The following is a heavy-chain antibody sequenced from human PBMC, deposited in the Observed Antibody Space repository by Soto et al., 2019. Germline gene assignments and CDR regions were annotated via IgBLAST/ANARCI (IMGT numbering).Heavy chain of an antibody. D-gene: IGHD1-26*01. J-gene: IGHJ4*02. CDR2: IDQDGSER. Sequence: EVQLVESGGGLVQPGESLRLSCAASGFTFSTYWMTWVRQPQGKGLEWVANIDQDGSERYYVDSVRGRFTISRDNAKNSLYLQLNSLGVEDTAVYYCLCGVNFFVYWGPGTLVTVSP. CDR3: LCGVNFFVY. CDR1: GFTFSTYW. V-gene: IGHV3-7*01.